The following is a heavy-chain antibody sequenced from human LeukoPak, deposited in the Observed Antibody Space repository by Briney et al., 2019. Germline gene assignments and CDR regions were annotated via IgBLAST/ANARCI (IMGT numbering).Heavy chain of an antibody. CDR1: GFTFSSYS. J-gene: IGHJ5*02. Sequence: GGSLRLSCAASGFTFSSYSMNWVRQAPGKGLEWVSSISSSRSYIYYADSVKGRFTISRENAKNSLYLQMNGLRAEDTAVYYCARVYSTIFGVVRNWFDPWGQGTLVTVSS. V-gene: IGHV3-21*01. CDR2: ISSSRSYI. D-gene: IGHD3-3*01. CDR3: ARVYSTIFGVVRNWFDP.